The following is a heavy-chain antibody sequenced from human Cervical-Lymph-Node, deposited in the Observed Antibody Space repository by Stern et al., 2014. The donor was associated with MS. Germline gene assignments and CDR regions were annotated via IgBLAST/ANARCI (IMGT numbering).Heavy chain of an antibody. Sequence: VQLVQSGAEVKRPGSSVRVSCKASGGTFSTYSISWVRQAPGQGLEWMGGIILIFGTVNYAQKFQGRLTMSADKSTSPVYLDLNSLRSEDTAMYYCARYRGTFYFDNWGQGTLVTVSS. CDR2: IILIFGTV. J-gene: IGHJ4*02. D-gene: IGHD1-1*01. CDR1: GGTFSTYS. V-gene: IGHV1-69*06. CDR3: ARYRGTFYFDN.